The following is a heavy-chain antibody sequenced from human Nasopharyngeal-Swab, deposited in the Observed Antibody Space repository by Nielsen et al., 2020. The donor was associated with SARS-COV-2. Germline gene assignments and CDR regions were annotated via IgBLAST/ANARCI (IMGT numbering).Heavy chain of an antibody. CDR2: IYYSGSP. J-gene: IGHJ4*02. V-gene: IGHV4-39*01. CDR1: GGSISSRRYY. Sequence: GSLRLSCTVSGGSISSRRYYWGWIRQPPGKGREGIGSIYYSGSPYYNPSLKSRVTIAVDTSKNHFSLKLSSVTAADTAVYYCARTPSAYYYGSGPYYFDYWGQGTLVTVSS. CDR3: ARTPSAYYYGSGPYYFDY. D-gene: IGHD3-10*01.